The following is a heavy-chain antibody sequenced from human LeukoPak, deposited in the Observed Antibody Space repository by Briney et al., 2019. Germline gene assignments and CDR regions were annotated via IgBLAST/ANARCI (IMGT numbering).Heavy chain of an antibody. D-gene: IGHD2-15*01. CDR3: ARERDIVVGVAAGYFDY. CDR2: IYTSGST. Sequence: SETLSLTCTVSGGSISSYYWSWIRQPAGKGLEWIGRIYTSGSTNYNPSLKSRVTMSVDTSKNQFSLKLSSVTAADTAVYYCARERDIVVGVAAGYFDYWGQGTLVTVSS. J-gene: IGHJ4*02. CDR1: GGSISSYY. V-gene: IGHV4-4*07.